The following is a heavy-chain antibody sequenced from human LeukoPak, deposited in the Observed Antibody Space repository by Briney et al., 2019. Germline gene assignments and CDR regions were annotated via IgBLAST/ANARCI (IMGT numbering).Heavy chain of an antibody. Sequence: PSETLSLTCSVSGYSISSGYYWGWIRQPPGKGLEWIGSIYHSGNTLYNPSLKSRVTISVDTSKNQFSLKLSSVTAADTAVYYCARGPVGGTTYNDGDAFDIWGQGTMVTVSS. CDR3: ARGPVGGTTYNDGDAFDI. CDR2: IYHSGNT. J-gene: IGHJ3*02. V-gene: IGHV4-38-2*02. CDR1: GYSISSGYY. D-gene: IGHD1-7*01.